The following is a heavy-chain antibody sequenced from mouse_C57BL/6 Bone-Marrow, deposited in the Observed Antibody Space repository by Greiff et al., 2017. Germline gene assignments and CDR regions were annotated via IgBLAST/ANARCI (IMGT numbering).Heavy chain of an antibody. CDR3: AMGVYYGSSSAMDY. V-gene: IGHV1-74*01. J-gene: IGHJ4*01. Sequence: QVQLQQPGAELVKPGASVKVSCKASGYTFTSYWMHWVKQRPGQGLEWIGSIHPSDSDTNYNQKFKGKATLTVDKSSSTAYMQLSSLTSEDSAVYYCAMGVYYGSSSAMDYWGQGTSVTVSS. CDR1: GYTFTSYW. D-gene: IGHD1-1*01. CDR2: IHPSDSDT.